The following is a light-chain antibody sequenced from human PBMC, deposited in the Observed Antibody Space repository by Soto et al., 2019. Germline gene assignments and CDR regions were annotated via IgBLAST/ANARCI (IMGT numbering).Light chain of an antibody. Sequence: EIVLTQSPGTLSLSPGERATLSCRASQTVSSSYLAWYQQKPGQAPRLLIYVASSRATGTPDRFSGGGSGTDFTLTISRLEPEDFAVYYFQQYSSSPWTFGQGTKVEIK. CDR1: QTVSSSY. CDR2: VAS. J-gene: IGKJ1*01. CDR3: QQYSSSPWT. V-gene: IGKV3-20*01.